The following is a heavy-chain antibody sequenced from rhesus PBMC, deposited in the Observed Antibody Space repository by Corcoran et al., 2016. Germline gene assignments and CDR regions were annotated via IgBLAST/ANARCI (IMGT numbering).Heavy chain of an antibody. Sequence: QVQLQESGPGLVQPSETLSLTCAVSGYSISGYYWSWIRPAPGTGLEWIGYITYSWSTSYNPSLKSRVTISRDTSKNQFSLKLSSVTAADTAVYYCARGGYCSSTYCSSPLVFWGQGLRVTVSS. V-gene: IGHV4-122*02. J-gene: IGHJ3*01. CDR1: GYSISGYY. CDR2: ITYSWST. CDR3: ARGGYCSSTYCSSPLVF. D-gene: IGHD2-15*01.